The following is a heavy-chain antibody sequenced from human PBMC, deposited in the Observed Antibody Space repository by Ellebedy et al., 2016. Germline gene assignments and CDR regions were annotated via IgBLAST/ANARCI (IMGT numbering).Heavy chain of an antibody. J-gene: IGHJ4*02. CDR3: VEWQWMY. CDR1: GFSVSSNY. V-gene: IGHV3-66*01. D-gene: IGHD6-19*01. CDR2: IYAGGST. Sequence: GGSLRLSCVVSGFSVSSNYLSWVRQAPGKGLEWVSVIYAGGSTFYADSVKGRFTISRDNSKNTLYLQTNRLRAEDTAMYYCVEWQWMYWGQGTLVTVSS.